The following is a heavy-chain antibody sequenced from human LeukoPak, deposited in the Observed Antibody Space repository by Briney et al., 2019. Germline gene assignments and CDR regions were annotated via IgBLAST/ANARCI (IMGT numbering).Heavy chain of an antibody. D-gene: IGHD2-15*01. J-gene: IGHJ4*02. V-gene: IGHV4-59*08. CDR3: ARLGGVVAASFDY. Sequence: PSETLSLTCTVFGGSISSYYWSWIRQPPGKGLEWIGYIYYSGSTNYNPSLKSRVTISVDTSKNQFSLKLSSVTAADTAVYYCARLGGVVAASFDYWGQGTLVTVSS. CDR1: GGSISSYY. CDR2: IYYSGST.